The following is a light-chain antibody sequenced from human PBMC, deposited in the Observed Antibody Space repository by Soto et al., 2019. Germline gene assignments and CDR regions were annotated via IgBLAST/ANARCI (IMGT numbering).Light chain of an antibody. V-gene: IGLV2-8*01. CDR1: GSDVGGYNY. CDR2: EVS. CDR3: SSYAGSNNFGV. Sequence: QSVLTQPPSASGSPGQSVTISCTGTGSDVGGYNYVSWYQQHPGKGPKLMIYEVSKRPSGVPDRFSGSKSGNTASLTVSGLQAEDEADYYCSSYAGSNNFGVFGTGTKVTVL. J-gene: IGLJ1*01.